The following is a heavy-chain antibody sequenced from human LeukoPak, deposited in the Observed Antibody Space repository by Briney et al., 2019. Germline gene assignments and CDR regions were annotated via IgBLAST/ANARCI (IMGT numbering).Heavy chain of an antibody. D-gene: IGHD5-18*01. CDR2: IYYSGST. CDR3: ATTGYRGFDI. J-gene: IGHJ3*02. Sequence: SETLSLTCTVSGGSISSYYWSWIRQPPGEGLERIGYIYYSGSTNYNPSLKSRVTISVDTSKNQFSLKLSSVTAADTAVYYCATTGYRGFDIWGQGTMVTVSS. CDR1: GGSISSYY. V-gene: IGHV4-59*08.